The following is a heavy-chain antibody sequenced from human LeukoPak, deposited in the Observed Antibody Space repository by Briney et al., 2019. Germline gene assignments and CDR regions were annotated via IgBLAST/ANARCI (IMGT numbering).Heavy chain of an antibody. CDR3: ARGRYSSSWSSQEY. V-gene: IGHV3-23*01. D-gene: IGHD6-13*01. CDR2: ISSSGDHI. CDR1: GFSFNNYA. J-gene: IGHJ4*02. Sequence: GGSLRLSCAASGFSFNNYAMNWVRQTPGKGLEWVSVISSSGDHIYYADSVKGRFTISRDISKNTLYLQMSGLRAGDTAVYYCARGRYSSSWSSQEYWGQGTPVTVSS.